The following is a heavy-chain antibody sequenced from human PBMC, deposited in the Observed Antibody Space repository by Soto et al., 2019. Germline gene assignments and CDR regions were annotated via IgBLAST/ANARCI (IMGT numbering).Heavy chain of an antibody. Sequence: ASVKVSCKASGDTFTANDIHWARQATGQGLEWMGWMNPGSGDTGYAQKFHGRVTMTRNISIATAYMELSSLRSEDTAIYYCARMASFGSLNWFDPWGQGTLVTVSS. CDR2: MNPGSGDT. D-gene: IGHD5-18*01. V-gene: IGHV1-8*02. CDR3: ARMASFGSLNWFDP. J-gene: IGHJ5*02. CDR1: GDTFTAND.